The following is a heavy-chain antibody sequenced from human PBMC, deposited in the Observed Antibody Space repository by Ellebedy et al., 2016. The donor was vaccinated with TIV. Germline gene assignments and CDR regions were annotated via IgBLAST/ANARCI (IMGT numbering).Heavy chain of an antibody. CDR1: GFTFSSYA. J-gene: IGHJ4*02. Sequence: GESLKISCVGSGFTFSSYAMTWVRQAPGKGLDWVSSLSSSGRSTYYADSVKGRFIISRDNSKNTLYLQMNSLRAEDTAVYYCANGFEFGAWYDYWGQGTLVTVSS. V-gene: IGHV3-23*01. CDR2: LSSSGRST. CDR3: ANGFEFGAWYDY. D-gene: IGHD6-19*01.